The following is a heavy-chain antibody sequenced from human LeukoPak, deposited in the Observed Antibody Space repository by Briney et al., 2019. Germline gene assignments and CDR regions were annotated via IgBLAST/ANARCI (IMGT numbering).Heavy chain of an antibody. Sequence: ASVKVSCKASGYTFTGYYMHWVRQAPGQGLEWMGWINPNSGGTNYAQKFQGRVTMTRDTSISTAYMELSRLRSDDTAVYYCARDSGSYSVADYWGQGTLVTVSS. J-gene: IGHJ4*02. V-gene: IGHV1-2*02. CDR1: GYTFTGYY. CDR3: ARDSGSYSVADY. CDR2: INPNSGGT. D-gene: IGHD1-26*01.